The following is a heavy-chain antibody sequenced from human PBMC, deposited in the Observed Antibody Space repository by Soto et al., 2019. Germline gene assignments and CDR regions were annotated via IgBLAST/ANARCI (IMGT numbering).Heavy chain of an antibody. J-gene: IGHJ3*02. V-gene: IGHV4-39*01. D-gene: IGHD3-3*02. CDR1: GDSISSSNSH. Sequence: SETLSLTCTVSGDSISSSNSHWGWTRQPPGKGLEYIGSVYYGGAIFYSGNIYYNPSLKSRVTISVDTSKNQFSLRLSSVTAADTGVYYCVRYDRINMRPYSPEGFHIWGQGTMVTVSS. CDR3: VRYDRINMRPYSPEGFHI. CDR2: VYYGGAIFYSGNI.